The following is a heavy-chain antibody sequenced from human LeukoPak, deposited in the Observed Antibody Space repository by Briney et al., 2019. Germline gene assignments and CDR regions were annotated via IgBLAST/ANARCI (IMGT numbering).Heavy chain of an antibody. CDR3: ASLVVVAVTASEIDY. J-gene: IGHJ4*02. D-gene: IGHD2-21*02. Sequence: SETLSLTCSVSGGSVSSSSYYWGWVRQPPGKGLEWIGSFHYSGSTYYNPSLKSRVTISGDTSKNQFSLKLRSVTAADTAVYYCASLVVVAVTASEIDYWGQGTLVTVSS. V-gene: IGHV4-39*01. CDR1: GGSVSSSSYY. CDR2: FHYSGST.